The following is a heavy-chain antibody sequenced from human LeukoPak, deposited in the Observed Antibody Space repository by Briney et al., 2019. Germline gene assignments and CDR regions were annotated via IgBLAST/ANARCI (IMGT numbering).Heavy chain of an antibody. CDR2: ISYDGSNK. CDR1: GFTFSSYG. V-gene: IGHV3-30*03. Sequence: GGSLRLSCAASGFTFSSYGMHWVRQAPGKGLEWVAVISYDGSNKYYADSVKGRFTISRDNSKNTLYLQMNSLRAEDTAVYYCARDRGDGYKRSDYFDYWGQGTLVTVSS. CDR3: ARDRGDGYKRSDYFDY. D-gene: IGHD5-24*01. J-gene: IGHJ4*02.